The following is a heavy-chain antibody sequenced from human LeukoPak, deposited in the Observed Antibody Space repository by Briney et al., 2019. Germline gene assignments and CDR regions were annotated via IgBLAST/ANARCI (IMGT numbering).Heavy chain of an antibody. CDR1: GFSFRDYA. CDR3: ARRIYAWYKIAY. Sequence: QPGGSLRLSCAVSGFSFRDYAMSWVRQAPGKGLEWVSAITGPGEGTFYADSVKGRFTISRDNSRDILDLQMNRLRAEDTSVYYCARRIYAWYKIAYWGRGSLVPVSS. D-gene: IGHD3-16*01. J-gene: IGHJ4*02. V-gene: IGHV3-23*01. CDR2: ITGPGEGT.